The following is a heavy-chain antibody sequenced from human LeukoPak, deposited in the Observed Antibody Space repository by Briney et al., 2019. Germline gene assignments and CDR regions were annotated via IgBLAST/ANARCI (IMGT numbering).Heavy chain of an antibody. CDR1: GFTFSSYA. D-gene: IGHD6-13*01. Sequence: GGSLRLSCAASGFTFSSYAMTWVRQAPGKGLEWVSAISGSGGSTYYADSVKGRFAVSRDNSKRTLYLQMNSLRAEDTAVYYCAKESDSSSWYEGYFDYWGQGPLVTVSS. J-gene: IGHJ4*02. CDR2: ISGSGGST. V-gene: IGHV3-23*01. CDR3: AKESDSSSWYEGYFDY.